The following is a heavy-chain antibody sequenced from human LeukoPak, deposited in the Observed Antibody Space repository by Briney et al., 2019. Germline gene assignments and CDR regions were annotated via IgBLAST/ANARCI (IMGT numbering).Heavy chain of an antibody. Sequence: SETLSLTCAVYGGSFSGYYWSWIRQPPGKGLEWIGEINHSGSTNYNPSLKSRVTISVDTSKNQFSLKLSSVTAADTAVYYCARVDCSSTSCPAVNFDYWGQGTLVTVSS. CDR2: INHSGST. J-gene: IGHJ4*02. V-gene: IGHV4-34*01. D-gene: IGHD2-2*01. CDR3: ARVDCSSTSCPAVNFDY. CDR1: GGSFSGYY.